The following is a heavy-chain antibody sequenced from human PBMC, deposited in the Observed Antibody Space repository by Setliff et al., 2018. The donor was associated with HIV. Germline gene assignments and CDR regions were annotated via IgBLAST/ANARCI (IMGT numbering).Heavy chain of an antibody. Sequence: SETLSLTCTVTGDAITGRWLSWIRQPPGKGLEWTGNIYHNGFANDNPSLKSRLTISVDTSKNQFSLTLSPVTPAVTAVYYCARHICGTTACYAVDVWGPGTMVTVSS. V-gene: IGHV4-59*11. D-gene: IGHD2-2*01. CDR2: IYHNGFA. J-gene: IGHJ3*01. CDR1: GDAITGRW. CDR3: ARHICGTTACYAVDV.